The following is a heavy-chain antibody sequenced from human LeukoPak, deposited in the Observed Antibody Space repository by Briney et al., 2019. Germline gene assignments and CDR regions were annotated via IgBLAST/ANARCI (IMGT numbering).Heavy chain of an antibody. Sequence: PSETLSLTCAVYGGSFSGYYWSWIRHPPGKGLEWIGEINHSGSTNYNPSLKSRVTISVDTSKNQFSLKLSSVTAADTAVYYCARARSGYSYGYYYYYGMDVWGQGTTVTVSS. D-gene: IGHD5-18*01. V-gene: IGHV4-34*01. J-gene: IGHJ6*02. CDR3: ARARSGYSYGYYYYYGMDV. CDR2: INHSGST. CDR1: GGSFSGYY.